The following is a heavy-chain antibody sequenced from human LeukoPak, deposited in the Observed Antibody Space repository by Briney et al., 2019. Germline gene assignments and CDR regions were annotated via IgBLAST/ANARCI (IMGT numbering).Heavy chain of an antibody. Sequence: GGSLRLSCAVSTFTFRNYWMSWVRQAPGKGLEWVANINHGGSEKYYVDSVKGRFTISRDNAKNSLYLRVNSLRAEDTAVYYCARYCSSASWNDAFDMWGQGTMVTVSS. CDR2: INHGGSEK. V-gene: IGHV3-7*01. D-gene: IGHD2-2*01. J-gene: IGHJ3*02. CDR1: TFTFRNYW. CDR3: ARYCSSASWNDAFDM.